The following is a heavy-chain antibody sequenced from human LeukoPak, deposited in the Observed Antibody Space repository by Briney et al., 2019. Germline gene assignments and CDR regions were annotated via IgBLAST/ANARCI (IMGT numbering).Heavy chain of an antibody. Sequence: SETLSLTCAVSGGSISSGGYSWSWIQQPPGKGLEWIWYIYHSGSTYYNPSLKSRVTISVDRSKNQFSLKLSSVTAADTAVFHCARSYSGASYFDSWGQGTLVTVSS. J-gene: IGHJ4*02. CDR1: GGSISSGGYS. V-gene: IGHV4-30-2*01. CDR2: IYHSGST. CDR3: ARSYSGASYFDS. D-gene: IGHD3-10*01.